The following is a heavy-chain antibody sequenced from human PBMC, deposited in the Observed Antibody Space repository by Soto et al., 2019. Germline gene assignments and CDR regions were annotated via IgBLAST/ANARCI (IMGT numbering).Heavy chain of an antibody. CDR3: AKNRGRVTTSWHFDY. V-gene: IGHV4-30-2*01. J-gene: IGHJ4*02. CDR2: MYHSGST. D-gene: IGHD4-17*01. CDR1: GGSISSGGYS. Sequence: SETLSLTCAVSGGSISSGGYSWSWIRQPPGKGLEWIGYMYHSGSTYYNPSLKSRVTISIDRSKNQFSLKLSSVTAADTAVYYCAKNRGRVTTSWHFDYWGQGTLVTVSS.